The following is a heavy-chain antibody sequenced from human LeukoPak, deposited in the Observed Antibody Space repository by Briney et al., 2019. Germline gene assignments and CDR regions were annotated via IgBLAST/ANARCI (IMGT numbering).Heavy chain of an antibody. CDR3: ARERAYYDYVWGSYRYTRYFDY. D-gene: IGHD3-16*02. V-gene: IGHV4-59*01. Sequence: SETLSLTCTVSGGSISSYYWSWIRQPPGKGLEWIGYTYYSGSTNYNPSLKSRVTISVDTSKNQFSLKLSSVTAADTAVYYCARERAYYDYVWGSYRYTRYFDYWGQGTLVTVSS. CDR1: GGSISSYY. CDR2: TYYSGST. J-gene: IGHJ4*02.